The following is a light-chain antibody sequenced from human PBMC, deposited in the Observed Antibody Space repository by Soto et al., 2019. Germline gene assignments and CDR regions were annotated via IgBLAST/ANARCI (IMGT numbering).Light chain of an antibody. J-gene: IGKJ4*01. Sequence: IVLTQSPGTLSLSPGERATLSCRANQSVRSTYLAWYQQKPGQAPRLLIYGASSRATGIPDRFSGSGSGTDFTLTISRLEPEDFAVYYCQQYGNSPLTFGGGTKVEIK. CDR1: QSVRSTY. CDR3: QQYGNSPLT. V-gene: IGKV3-20*01. CDR2: GAS.